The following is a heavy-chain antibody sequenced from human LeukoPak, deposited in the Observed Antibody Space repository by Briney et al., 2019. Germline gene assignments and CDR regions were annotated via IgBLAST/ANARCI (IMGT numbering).Heavy chain of an antibody. Sequence: ASVKVSCKASGYTFTSYGISWVRQALGQGLEWMGWISAYNGNTNYAQKLQGRVTMTTDTSTSTAYTELRSLRSDDTAVYYCARDPESRTMVRGVQNWFDPWGQGTLVTVSS. D-gene: IGHD3-10*01. J-gene: IGHJ5*02. CDR1: GYTFTSYG. CDR2: ISAYNGNT. V-gene: IGHV1-18*01. CDR3: ARDPESRTMVRGVQNWFDP.